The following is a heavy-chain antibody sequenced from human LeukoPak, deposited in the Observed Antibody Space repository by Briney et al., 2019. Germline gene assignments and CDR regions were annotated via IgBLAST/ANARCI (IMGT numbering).Heavy chain of an antibody. D-gene: IGHD5-18*01. CDR1: GFTFSSYW. Sequence: PGGSLRLSCAASGFTFSSYWMSWVRQAPGKGLEWVSYISSSGSTIYYADSVKGRFTISRDNAKNSLYLQMNSLRAEDTAVYYCARDRQDTAMAPDLNAFDIWGQGTMVTVSS. J-gene: IGHJ3*02. CDR2: ISSSGSTI. V-gene: IGHV3-48*04. CDR3: ARDRQDTAMAPDLNAFDI.